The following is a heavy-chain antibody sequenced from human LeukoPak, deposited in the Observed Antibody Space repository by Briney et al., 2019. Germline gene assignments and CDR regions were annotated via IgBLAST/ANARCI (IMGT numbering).Heavy chain of an antibody. Sequence: GGSLRLSCTTSGFTFGDYSINWVRQAPGKGLEWLAFIRKKASDATPQYAPSVKGRFTLSRDDSRGIAYLQMSSLKSDDTAVYYCISRGGYDLYFQHWGQGTLVTVSS. V-gene: IGHV3-49*04. CDR1: GFTFGDYS. D-gene: IGHD5-24*01. CDR3: ISRGGYDLYFQH. CDR2: IRKKASDATP. J-gene: IGHJ1*01.